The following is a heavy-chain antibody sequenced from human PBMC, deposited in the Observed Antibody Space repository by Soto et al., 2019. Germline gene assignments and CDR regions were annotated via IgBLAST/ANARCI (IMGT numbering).Heavy chain of an antibody. D-gene: IGHD2-21*02. V-gene: IGHV3-74*01. J-gene: IGHJ5*02. CDR3: ARDSEVTLNWFDP. CDR1: GFTFSSYW. CDR2: INSDGSST. Sequence: AGGSLRLSCASSGFTFSSYWMHWVRQAPGKGLVWVSRINSDGSSTSYADSVKGRFTISRDNAKNTLYLQMNSLRAEDTAVYYCARDSEVTLNWFDPWGQGTLVTVSS.